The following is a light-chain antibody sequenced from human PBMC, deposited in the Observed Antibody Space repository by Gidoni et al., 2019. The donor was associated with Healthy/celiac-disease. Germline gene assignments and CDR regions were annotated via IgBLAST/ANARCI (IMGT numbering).Light chain of an antibody. V-gene: IGLV2-23*03. J-gene: IGLJ1*01. CDR3: CSYAGSSTL. CDR1: SSDVGSYNL. CDR2: EGS. Sequence: QSALTTPASVSGSPGQSITISCTGTSSDVGSYNLDSWYQQHPGKAPKPMIYEGSQLPSGVSNRFSGSNSGNTASLTISGLQAEDEADYYCCSYAGSSTLFGTGTKVTVL.